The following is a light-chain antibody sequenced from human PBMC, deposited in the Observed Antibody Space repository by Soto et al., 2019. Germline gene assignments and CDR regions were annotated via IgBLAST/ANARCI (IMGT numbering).Light chain of an antibody. CDR3: QQSFSTPIT. CDR1: QTINKN. J-gene: IGKJ5*01. V-gene: IGKV1-39*01. Sequence: DIQMTQSPSSLSASVGDRVIITCRASQTINKNLNWYQQRPGKAPNLLIYGYSGLQSGFPARFSGSGYGTDFTLTISSLQPEDFATYYCQQSFSTPITFGQGTRLEIK. CDR2: GYS.